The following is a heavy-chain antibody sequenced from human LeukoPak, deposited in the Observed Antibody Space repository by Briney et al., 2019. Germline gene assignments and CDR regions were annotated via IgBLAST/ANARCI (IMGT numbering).Heavy chain of an antibody. CDR2: IYYSGST. V-gene: IGHV4-31*03. CDR3: ARGSAYSSGWYY. CDR1: GGSISSGGYY. D-gene: IGHD6-19*01. Sequence: SETLSLTCTVSGGSISSGGYYWSWIRQHPGKGLEWIGYIYYSGSTYYNPSLKSRVTISVDTSKNQFSLKLSSVTAADTAVYYCARGSAYSSGWYYWGQGTLVTVSS. J-gene: IGHJ4*02.